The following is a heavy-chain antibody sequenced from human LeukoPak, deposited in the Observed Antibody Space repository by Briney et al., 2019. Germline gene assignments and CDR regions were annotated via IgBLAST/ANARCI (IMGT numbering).Heavy chain of an antibody. Sequence: ASVKVSFKSSGNTFTTCDINWVRQPTGQGLEWVGWMNSNSGNTGYAQKFQGGVTITSNTSITKASMELSSLRSEDKAVYYCAGGARSKGYSDYDGSALDYWGQGTLVNVSS. J-gene: IGHJ4*02. D-gene: IGHD4-23*01. CDR1: GNTFTTCD. V-gene: IGHV1-8*02. CDR2: MNSNSGNT. CDR3: AGGARSKGYSDYDGSALDY.